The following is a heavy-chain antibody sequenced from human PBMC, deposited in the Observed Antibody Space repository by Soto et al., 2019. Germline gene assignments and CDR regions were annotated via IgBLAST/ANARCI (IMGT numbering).Heavy chain of an antibody. CDR1: GYTFTGHY. J-gene: IGHJ4*02. CDR2: IGPESGAT. V-gene: IGHV1-2*02. Sequence: ASVKVSCKASGYTFTGHYIHWVRQAPEQGPEWMGEIGPESGATRYAQRFQGRVTMTRDMSITTVYMELNNLRSDDTAVYYCARISSASSGWLPDYWGQGTLVTVSS. D-gene: IGHD6-19*01. CDR3: ARISSASSGWLPDY.